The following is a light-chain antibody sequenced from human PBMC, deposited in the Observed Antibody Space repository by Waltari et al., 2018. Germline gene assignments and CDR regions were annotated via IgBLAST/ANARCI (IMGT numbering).Light chain of an antibody. J-gene: IGLJ2*01. Sequence: SYDLTQPPSVSVSPGQTASITCSGDKLGDKNVCWYQQKPGQSPVVVIFRETQRPSGIPERFSGSNSGNTATLTITGTQALDAADYYCQSWDSTVVQFGGGTKLTVL. CDR2: RET. CDR1: KLGDKN. V-gene: IGLV3-1*01. CDR3: QSWDSTVVQ.